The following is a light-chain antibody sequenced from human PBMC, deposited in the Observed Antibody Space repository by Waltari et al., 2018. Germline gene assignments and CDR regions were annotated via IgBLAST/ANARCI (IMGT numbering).Light chain of an antibody. V-gene: IGLV2-11*01. J-gene: IGLJ3*02. CDR3: CSYVGSYTLL. Sequence: QSGLTQPRPVSGSPGQSVTITCTGTGSDVGCFRSVSWYQQSPGQAPKLFIYDVSKRPSGAPDRFSGSKSGNTASLTISGLQAEDEADYHCCSYVGSYTLLFGGGTKLTVL. CDR1: GSDVGCFRS. CDR2: DVS.